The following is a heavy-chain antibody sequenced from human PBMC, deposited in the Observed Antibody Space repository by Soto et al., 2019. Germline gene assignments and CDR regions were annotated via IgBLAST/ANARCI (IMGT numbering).Heavy chain of an antibody. D-gene: IGHD3-9*01. CDR1: GGSGNSSSKY. CDR3: GRLEGLATISYYFDY. Sequence: SETLSLTRTVPGGSGNSSSKYWGLVRHPPGKGLEWIGSVYYSGSTYYNPSLESRVTISVDKSKNQFSLKLMSLSAADTAVYYCGRLEGLATISYYFDYWGQGALVTVS. CDR2: VYYSGST. V-gene: IGHV4-39*01. J-gene: IGHJ4*02.